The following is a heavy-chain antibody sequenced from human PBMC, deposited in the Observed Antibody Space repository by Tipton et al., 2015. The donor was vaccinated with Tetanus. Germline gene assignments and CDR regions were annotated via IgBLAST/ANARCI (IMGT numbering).Heavy chain of an antibody. D-gene: IGHD6-19*01. CDR1: GYTFTSYD. Sequence: QLVQSGAEVKKPGASVKVSCKASGYTFTSYDINWVRQATGQGLEWMGWMNPNSGNTGYAQKFQGRVTMTRNTSISTAYMELSSLRSEDTAVYYCARGPRGGRWLVRKTYYFDYWGQGTLVTVSS. J-gene: IGHJ4*02. V-gene: IGHV1-8*01. CDR3: ARGPRGGRWLVRKTYYFDY. CDR2: MNPNSGNT.